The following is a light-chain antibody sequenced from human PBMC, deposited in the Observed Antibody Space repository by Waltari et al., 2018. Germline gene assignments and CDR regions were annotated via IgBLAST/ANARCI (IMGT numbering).Light chain of an antibody. V-gene: IGLV5-45*02. CDR2: YKSDSDK. CDR1: SDINVGTYR. J-gene: IGLJ2*01. Sequence: QAVLPQPSSLSAPPGASASPTCTLRSDINVGTYRNYCYQQNPGSPPQYLLRYKSDSDKQQGSGVPSRFSGSKDASANAGILLISGLQSEDEADYYCMIWHNNAHVAFGGGTKLTVL. CDR3: MIWHNNAHVA.